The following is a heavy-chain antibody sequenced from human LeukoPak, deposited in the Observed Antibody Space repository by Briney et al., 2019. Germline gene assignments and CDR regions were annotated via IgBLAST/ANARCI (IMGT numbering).Heavy chain of an antibody. CDR3: AKDICGGNCYPHGGY. CDR2: IPYDGSNK. D-gene: IGHD2-21*01. V-gene: IGHV3-30*02. Sequence: GGSLRLSCAASGFTFSNYGMHWVRQAPDKWLEWVSFIPYDGSNKYYADSLQGRFTISRDNSINTLYLQMSSLRAEDTAIYYCAKDICGGNCYPHGGYWGQGSLVTVSS. J-gene: IGHJ4*02. CDR1: GFTFSNYG.